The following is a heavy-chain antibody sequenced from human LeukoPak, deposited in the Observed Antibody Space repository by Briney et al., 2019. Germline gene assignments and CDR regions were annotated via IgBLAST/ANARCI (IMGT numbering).Heavy chain of an antibody. CDR3: AKNSGGSRFSALDY. V-gene: IGHV3-23*01. J-gene: IGHJ4*02. Sequence: GGSLRLSCAASGFTVSSKYINWVRQAPGKGLEWVSGISGSGGSTYYADSVKGRFTISRDNSKNTLYLQMNSPRGEDTAIFYCAKNSGGSRFSALDYWGQGTLVTVSS. CDR1: GFTVSSKY. CDR2: ISGSGGST. D-gene: IGHD2-15*01.